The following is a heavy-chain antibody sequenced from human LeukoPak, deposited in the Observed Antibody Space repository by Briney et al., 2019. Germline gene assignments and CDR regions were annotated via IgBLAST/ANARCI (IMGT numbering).Heavy chain of an antibody. CDR2: ISGRTGTM. CDR3: ARDRSPYTTSAYYLDY. V-gene: IGHV3-48*02. D-gene: IGHD3-22*01. CDR1: GFTFSSYS. Sequence: GGSLRLSCAAAGFTFSSYSMNWVRQAPGKGLEWISYISGRTGTMYYADSVQGRFTISRDNAKNSLYLLLNSLRDEDTAVYYCARDRSPYTTSAYYLDYWGQGTLVTVSS. J-gene: IGHJ4*02.